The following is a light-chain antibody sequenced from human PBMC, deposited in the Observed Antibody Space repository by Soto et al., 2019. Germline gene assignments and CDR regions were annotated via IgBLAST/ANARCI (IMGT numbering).Light chain of an antibody. J-gene: IGKJ5*01. Sequence: IQLTQSPSSLSASVGDRVTITCRASQGISSYLAWYQQKPGKAPKLLIYAASTLQSGVPSRFSGSGSGTDFTLTICSLQPEDFALFYCHQYGSSPITFGQGTRLEIK. V-gene: IGKV1-9*01. CDR3: HQYGSSPIT. CDR1: QGISSY. CDR2: AAS.